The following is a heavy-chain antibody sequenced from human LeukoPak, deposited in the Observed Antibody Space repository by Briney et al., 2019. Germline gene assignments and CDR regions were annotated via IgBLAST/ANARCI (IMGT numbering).Heavy chain of an antibody. CDR3: AKDIDSSWYSTNFQH. V-gene: IGHV3-9*01. CDR2: ISWNSGSI. J-gene: IGHJ1*01. D-gene: IGHD6-13*01. CDR1: GFTFDDYA. Sequence: GGSLRLSCAASGFTFDDYAMHWVRQAPGKGLEWVSGISWNSGSIGYADSVKGRFTISRDNAKNSLYLQMNSLRAEDTALYYCAKDIDSSWYSTNFQHWGQGTLVTVSS.